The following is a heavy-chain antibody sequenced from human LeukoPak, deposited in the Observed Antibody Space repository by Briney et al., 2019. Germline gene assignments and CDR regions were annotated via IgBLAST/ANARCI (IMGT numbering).Heavy chain of an antibody. CDR1: GYTFTGYY. V-gene: IGHV1-2*02. CDR2: INPNSGGT. CDR3: ATIIAVAGTCM. D-gene: IGHD6-19*01. J-gene: IGHJ4*02. Sequence: ASVKVSCKASGYTFTGYYMHWVRQAPGQGLEWMGWINPNSGGTNYAQKFQGRVTMTRDTSISTAYMELSRLRSDDTAVYYCATIIAVAGTCMWAQETLVTVSS.